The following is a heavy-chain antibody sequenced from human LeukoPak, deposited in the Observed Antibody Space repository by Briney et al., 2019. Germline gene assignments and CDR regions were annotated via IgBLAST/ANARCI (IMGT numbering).Heavy chain of an antibody. CDR3: ARGGQYSSGSYDY. J-gene: IGHJ4*02. Sequence: PGGSLRLSCAASGFTFSSYWMHWVRQAPGKGLVWVSRINSDGSSTTYADSVKGRFTISRDNAKNTLYLQMNSLRAEDTAVYYCARGGQYSSGSYDYWGQGTLVTVSS. CDR2: INSDGSST. D-gene: IGHD3-22*01. CDR1: GFTFSSYW. V-gene: IGHV3-74*01.